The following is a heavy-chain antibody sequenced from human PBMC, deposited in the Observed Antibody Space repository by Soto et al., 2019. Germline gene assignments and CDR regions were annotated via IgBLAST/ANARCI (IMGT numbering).Heavy chain of an antibody. D-gene: IGHD6-13*01. CDR2: INPNSGNA. CDR1: GGTLSSYA. J-gene: IGHJ6*02. V-gene: IGHV1-8*02. CDR3: ARRGYSSSWYYYYYYGMDV. Sequence: GASVEVSCKASGGTLSSYAISWVRQAPGQGLEWMGWINPNSGNAGYAQKFQGRVTMTRNTSISTAYMELSSLRSEDTAVYYCARRGYSSSWYYYYYYGMDVWGQGTTVTVSS.